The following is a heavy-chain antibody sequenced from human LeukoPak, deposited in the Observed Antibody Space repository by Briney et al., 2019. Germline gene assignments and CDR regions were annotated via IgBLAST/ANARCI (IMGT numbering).Heavy chain of an antibody. J-gene: IGHJ4*02. CDR2: ISGSGAST. Sequence: PGGSLRLSCLTSGFTLSTNAMSWVRQAPGKGLEWISGISGSGASTYYADSVKGRFTISRDNSKNTLYLQMNSLRAEDTAVYYCAKEGEKYQLLYLDYWGQGTLVTVSS. V-gene: IGHV3-23*01. D-gene: IGHD2-2*01. CDR3: AKEGEKYQLLYLDY. CDR1: GFTLSTNA.